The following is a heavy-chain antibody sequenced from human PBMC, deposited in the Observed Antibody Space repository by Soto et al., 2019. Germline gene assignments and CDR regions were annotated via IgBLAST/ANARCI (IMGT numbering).Heavy chain of an antibody. Sequence: GESLKISCKGSGYIFTNYYIAWVRQMPGKGLEWMGIVYPGDSDTRYSPSFQGQVTISADKSINTAYLQWSSLKASDTAMYYCATRGGPGTFDAFGIWGQGTMVTVSS. J-gene: IGHJ3*02. CDR2: VYPGDSDT. CDR1: GYIFTNYY. V-gene: IGHV5-51*01. D-gene: IGHD3-16*01. CDR3: ATRGGPGTFDAFGI.